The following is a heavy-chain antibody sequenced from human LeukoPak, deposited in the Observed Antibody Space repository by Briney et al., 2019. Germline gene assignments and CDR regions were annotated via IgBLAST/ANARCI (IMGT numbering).Heavy chain of an antibody. J-gene: IGHJ4*02. CDR2: IYTSGST. CDR1: GGSISSYY. V-gene: IGHV4-4*07. Sequence: SETLSLTCTVSGGSISSYYWSWIRQPAGKGLEWIGRIYTSGSTNYNPSLKSRVTMSVDTSKNQFSLKLSSVTAADTAVYYCARAYYDYVWGSYPNDYWGQGTLVTVSS. CDR3: ARAYYDYVWGSYPNDY. D-gene: IGHD3-16*02.